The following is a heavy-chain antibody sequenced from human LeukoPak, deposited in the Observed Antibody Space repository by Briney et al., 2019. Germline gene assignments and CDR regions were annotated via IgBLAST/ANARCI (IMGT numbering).Heavy chain of an antibody. CDR3: ARDWGSYWYFDL. CDR1: GGSISSSSYY. V-gene: IGHV4-39*07. J-gene: IGHJ2*01. CDR2: IYYSGST. D-gene: IGHD3-16*01. Sequence: SETLSLTCTVSGGSISSSSYYWGWIRQPPGKGLEWIGSIYYSGSTYYNPSLKSRVTISVDTSKNQFSLKLSSVTAADTAVYYCARDWGSYWYFDLWGRGTLVTVPS.